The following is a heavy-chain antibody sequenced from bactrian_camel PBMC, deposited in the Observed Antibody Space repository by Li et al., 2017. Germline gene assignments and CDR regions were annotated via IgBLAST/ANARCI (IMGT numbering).Heavy chain of an antibody. Sequence: HVQLVESGGGSVQAGGSLQLSCAAAGYTFSTYCMGWFRQAPGKERELVSSIRSSDGTIKYADSVKDRFTISQDNAYNKITLYLQMNNLKPEDSAMYYCAADFDCPNSPGHIDAVRARLLYNNWGQGTQVTVS. V-gene: IGHV3S68*01. CDR2: IRSSDGTI. J-gene: IGHJ4*01. CDR3: AADFDCPNSPGHIDAVRARLLYNN. CDR1: GYTFSTYC. D-gene: IGHD1*01.